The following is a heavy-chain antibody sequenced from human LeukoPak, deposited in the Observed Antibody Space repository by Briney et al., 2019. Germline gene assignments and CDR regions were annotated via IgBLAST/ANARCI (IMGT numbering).Heavy chain of an antibody. CDR3: ARVQYYYDSSGPPDY. J-gene: IGHJ4*02. CDR1: GFTFSSYS. D-gene: IGHD3-22*01. CDR2: ISSSSSTI. V-gene: IGHV3-48*02. Sequence: GGSLTLSCAATGFTFSSYSMNWVRQAPGKGLEWVSYISSSSSTIYYADSVKGRFTISRDNAKNSLYLQMNSLRDEDTAVYYCARVQYYYDSSGPPDYWGQGTLVTVSS.